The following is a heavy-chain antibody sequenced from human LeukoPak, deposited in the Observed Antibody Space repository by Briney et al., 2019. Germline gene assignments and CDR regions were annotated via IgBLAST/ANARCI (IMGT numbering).Heavy chain of an antibody. CDR2: INPDRGAT. Sequence: ASVKVSCKASGYIFADYYVHWLRQAPGQGLEWMGWINPDRGATNYVETFQGRATLTRDKSTDTAYMELKSLTTDDTAVYYCARESSPGSGRGGFDIWGQGTAVTVSS. V-gene: IGHV1-2*02. D-gene: IGHD1-26*01. CDR3: ARESSPGSGRGGFDI. CDR1: GYIFADYY. J-gene: IGHJ3*02.